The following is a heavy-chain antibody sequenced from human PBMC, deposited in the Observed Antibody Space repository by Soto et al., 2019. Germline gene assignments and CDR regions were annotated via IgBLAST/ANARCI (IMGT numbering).Heavy chain of an antibody. D-gene: IGHD3-3*01. Sequence: SETLSLTYTVSGGSISTSSYYWGCIRQPPGKGLQRIGSIYYSGSTYYNPSLKSRVTISVDTTKNQFSLKLSSVTAADTAVYYCASTGITLRFLEWSYTGAFDIWGQGTMVNVSS. J-gene: IGHJ3*02. CDR1: GGSISTSSYY. CDR3: ASTGITLRFLEWSYTGAFDI. V-gene: IGHV4-39*01. CDR2: IYYSGST.